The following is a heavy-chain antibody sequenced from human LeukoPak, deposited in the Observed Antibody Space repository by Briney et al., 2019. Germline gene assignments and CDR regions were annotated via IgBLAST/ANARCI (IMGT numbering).Heavy chain of an antibody. CDR3: ARGKFVVVTNWFDP. CDR1: GGSFSGYY. J-gene: IGHJ5*02. CDR2: INPSGST. Sequence: SETLSLTCAVYGGSFSGYYWSWIRQPPGKGLEWIGEINPSGSTNYNPSLKSRVTISVDTSKNQLSLKLSSVTAADTAVYYCARGKFVVVTNWFDPWGQGTLVTVSS. V-gene: IGHV4-34*01. D-gene: IGHD2-21*02.